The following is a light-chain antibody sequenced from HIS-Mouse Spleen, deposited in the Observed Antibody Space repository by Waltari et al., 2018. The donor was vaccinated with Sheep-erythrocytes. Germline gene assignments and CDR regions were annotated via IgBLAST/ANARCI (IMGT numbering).Light chain of an antibody. J-gene: IGKJ4*01. CDR3: QQYYSTLT. CDR1: QRVLYSPNNKNN. V-gene: IGKV4-1*01. Sequence: DIVMTQSPDSLAVSLGERATINCKSSQRVLYSPNNKNNLAWYQQKPGQPPKLLIYWASTRESGVPDRCSGSGSGTDFTLTISSLQAEDVAVYYCQQYYSTLTFGGGTKVEIK. CDR2: WAS.